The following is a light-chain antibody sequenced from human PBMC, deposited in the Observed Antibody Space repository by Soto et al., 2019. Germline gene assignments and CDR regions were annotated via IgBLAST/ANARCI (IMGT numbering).Light chain of an antibody. CDR3: GTWDSSLSAVV. CDR2: DNN. J-gene: IGLJ2*01. Sequence: QAVVTQPPSVSAAPGQKVTISCSGSSSNIGNNYVSWYQQLPGTAPKLLIYDNNKRPSGIPDRFSGSKSGTSDTLGITGLQTGDEADYYCGTWDSSLSAVVFGGGTKLTVL. CDR1: SSNIGNNY. V-gene: IGLV1-51*01.